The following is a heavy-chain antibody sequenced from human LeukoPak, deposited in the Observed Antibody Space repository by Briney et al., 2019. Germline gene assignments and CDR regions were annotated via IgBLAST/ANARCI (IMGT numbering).Heavy chain of an antibody. CDR3: ATDLSGDYYYYYGMDV. J-gene: IGHJ6*02. CDR1: GYTLTELS. D-gene: IGHD3-10*01. V-gene: IGHV1-24*01. CDR2: FDPEDGET. Sequence: GSVKVSCKVSGYTLTELSMHWVRQAPGKGLEWMGGFDPEDGETIYAQKFQGRVTMTEDTSTDTAYMELSSLRSEDTAVYYCATDLSGDYYYYYGMDVWGQGTTVTVTS.